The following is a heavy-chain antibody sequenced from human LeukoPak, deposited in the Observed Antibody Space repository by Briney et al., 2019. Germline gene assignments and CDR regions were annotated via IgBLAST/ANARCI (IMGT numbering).Heavy chain of an antibody. CDR3: ARDSYGDYLFDY. D-gene: IGHD4-17*01. CDR1: GYTFTSYY. CDR2: INPSGGST. Sequence: ASVKVSCKASGYTFTSYYMHWVRQAPGQGLEWMGIINPSGGSTSYAQKFQGRVTMTRDMSTSTVYMELSSLRSEDTAVYYCARDSYGDYLFDYWGQGTLVTVSS. V-gene: IGHV1-46*01. J-gene: IGHJ4*02.